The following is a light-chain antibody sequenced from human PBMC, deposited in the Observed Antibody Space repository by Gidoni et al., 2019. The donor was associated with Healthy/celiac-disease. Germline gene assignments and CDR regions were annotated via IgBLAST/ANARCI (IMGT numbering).Light chain of an antibody. Sequence: EIVLPQSPGTLSLSPGERATLPCRASQSVSSSYLAWYQQKPGQAPRLLIYGASSRATGIPDRFSGSGSGTDFTLTISRLEPEDFAVYYCQQCGSSLWTFGQXTKVEIK. CDR2: GAS. V-gene: IGKV3-20*01. J-gene: IGKJ1*01. CDR3: QQCGSSLWT. CDR1: QSVSSSY.